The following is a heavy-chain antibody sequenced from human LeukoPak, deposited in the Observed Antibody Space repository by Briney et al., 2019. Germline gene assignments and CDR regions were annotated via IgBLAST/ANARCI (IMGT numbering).Heavy chain of an antibody. CDR1: GYTLIELS. D-gene: IGHD3-10*01. V-gene: IGHV1-24*01. Sequence: ASAKVSCKVSGYTLIELSMHWVRQAPGKGLEWMGGFDPEDAETIYAQKFQGRVTMTEDTSTGTAYMQLSSLRSEDTAVYYCATVHRFGELTFDYWGQGTLVTVSS. J-gene: IGHJ4*02. CDR3: ATVHRFGELTFDY. CDR2: FDPEDAET.